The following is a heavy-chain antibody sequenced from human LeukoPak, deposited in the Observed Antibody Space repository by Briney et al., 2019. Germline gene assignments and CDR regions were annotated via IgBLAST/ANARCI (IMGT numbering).Heavy chain of an antibody. V-gene: IGHV3-48*03. J-gene: IGHJ4*02. CDR2: ISSSARII. CDR3: AKDGDYGDYLLDY. Sequence: GGSLRLSCAASGFTFSSYEMNWVRQAPGKGLEWVSYISSSARIIHYADSVKGRFTISRDNAKNSLYLQMNSLRAEDTAVYYCAKDGDYGDYLLDYWGQGTLVTVSS. D-gene: IGHD4-17*01. CDR1: GFTFSSYE.